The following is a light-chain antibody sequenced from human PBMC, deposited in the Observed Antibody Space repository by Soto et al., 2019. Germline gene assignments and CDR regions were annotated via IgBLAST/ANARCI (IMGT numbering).Light chain of an antibody. CDR2: EVS. Sequence: SALTQPASVSGSPGQSITISCTGTSSDVGGYNYVSWYQQHPGKAPKLMIYEVSNRPSGVSNRFSGSKSGNTASLTISGLQAEDEADCYCSSYTSSSTLVFGGGTKLTVL. CDR3: SSYTSSSTLV. CDR1: SSDVGGYNY. V-gene: IGLV2-14*01. J-gene: IGLJ2*01.